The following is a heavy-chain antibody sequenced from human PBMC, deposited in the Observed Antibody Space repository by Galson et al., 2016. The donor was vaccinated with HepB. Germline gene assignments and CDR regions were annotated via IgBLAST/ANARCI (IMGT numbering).Heavy chain of an antibody. CDR1: GYSFTNYC. V-gene: IGHV5-51*01. Sequence: QSGAEVKKPGESLKISCKGSGYSFTNYCIGWVRQMPGKGLEWMGIIHPGDSHTRYSPSFQGQVTISVDKSNTIAYLQWSRLKASDTAMYYCARTRSEYQLPKRIYHYYGMDVGGQGPTVTVSS. CDR2: IHPGDSHT. D-gene: IGHD2-2*01. CDR3: ARTRSEYQLPKRIYHYYGMDV. J-gene: IGHJ6*02.